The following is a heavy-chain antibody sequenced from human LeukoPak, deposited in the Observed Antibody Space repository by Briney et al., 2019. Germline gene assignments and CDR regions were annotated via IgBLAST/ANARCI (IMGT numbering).Heavy chain of an antibody. V-gene: IGHV3-21*04. D-gene: IGHD3-22*01. J-gene: IGHJ4*02. CDR1: GFTFSSYS. Sequence: PGGSLRLSCAASGFTFSSYSMNWVRQAPGKGLEWVSSISSSSSYIYYADSVKGRFTISRDSPKNTLYLQMNSLRAEDTAVYYCAKDPPYYYDSSGYYYEGGTFNYFDYWGQGTLVTVSS. CDR3: AKDPPYYYDSSGYYYEGGTFNYFDY. CDR2: ISSSSSYI.